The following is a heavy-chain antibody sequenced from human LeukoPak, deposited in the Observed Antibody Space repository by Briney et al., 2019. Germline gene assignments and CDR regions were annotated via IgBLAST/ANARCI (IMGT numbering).Heavy chain of an antibody. CDR2: IPYDGSNT. V-gene: IGHV3-30*03. D-gene: IGHD2-15*01. J-gene: IGHJ4*02. CDR3: VWGSGGPDY. CDR1: GFSFSSYG. Sequence: GALRLSCAASGFSFSSYGMHWVRQAPGKGLEWVAVIPYDGSNTYYADSVKGRFTISRDNSKNTLYLQMNSLRVEDSAVYYCVWGSGGPDYWGQGTLVTVSS.